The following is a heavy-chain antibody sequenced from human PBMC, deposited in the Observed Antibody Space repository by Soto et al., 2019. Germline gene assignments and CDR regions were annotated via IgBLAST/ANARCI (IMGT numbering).Heavy chain of an antibody. J-gene: IGHJ4*02. V-gene: IGHV4-59*01. D-gene: IGHD2-2*01. CDR2: IYYTGTT. CDR3: ARGGNQYSNTASGVGGFDF. CDR1: GVSISSSY. Sequence: SETLSLTGTVSGVSISSSYWSWIRQSPGTGLEWIGYIYYTGTTNYNPSLKRRVTISLDTAKNQFSLNVNSLTTADTAVYFCARGGNQYSNTASGVGGFDFWGQGTLVTVSS.